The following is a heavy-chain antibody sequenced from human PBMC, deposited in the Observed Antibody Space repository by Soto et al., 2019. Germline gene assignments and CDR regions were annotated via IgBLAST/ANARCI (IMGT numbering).Heavy chain of an antibody. CDR2: IYSGGST. Sequence: GGSLRLSCAASGFTVSSNYMSWVRQAPGKGLEWVSVIYSGGSTYYADSVKGRFTISRDNSKNTLYLQMNSLRAEDTAVYYCARDSRGSSWYADYYYGMDVWGQGTTVTVSS. V-gene: IGHV3-53*01. CDR1: GFTVSSNY. CDR3: ARDSRGSSWYADYYYGMDV. J-gene: IGHJ6*02. D-gene: IGHD6-13*01.